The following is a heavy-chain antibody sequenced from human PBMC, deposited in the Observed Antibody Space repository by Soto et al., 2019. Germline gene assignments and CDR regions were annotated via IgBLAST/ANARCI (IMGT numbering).Heavy chain of an antibody. Sequence: QVRLRESGPQVVKPSATLSLNCNVSGGAFRSYFWSWIRQSPGKGLEWIGNIHSSGRSNYNPSFKRRVSMSLDPSKNQFAVRLASVTPAGTAVYYCASEDPFDPWGQGILVTVSS. CDR1: GGAFRSYF. J-gene: IGHJ5*02. V-gene: IGHV4-4*08. CDR3: ASEDPFDP. CDR2: IHSSGRS.